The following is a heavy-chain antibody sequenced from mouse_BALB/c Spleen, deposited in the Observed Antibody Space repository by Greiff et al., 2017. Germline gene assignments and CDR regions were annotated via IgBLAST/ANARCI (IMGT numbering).Heavy chain of an antibody. Sequence: VKLMESGPGLVQPSQSLSITCTVSGFSLTSYGVHWVRQSPGKGLEWLGVIWSGGSTDYNAAFISRLSISKDNSKSQVFFKMNSLQANDTAIYYCARNPQYGNDFDYWGQGTTLTVSS. V-gene: IGHV2-2*02. CDR3: ARNPQYGNDFDY. D-gene: IGHD2-10*02. CDR2: IWSGGST. CDR1: GFSLTSYG. J-gene: IGHJ2*01.